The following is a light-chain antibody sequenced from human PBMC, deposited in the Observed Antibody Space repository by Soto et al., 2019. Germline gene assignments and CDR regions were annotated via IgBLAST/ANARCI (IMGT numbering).Light chain of an antibody. CDR2: DAS. V-gene: IGKV3-11*01. J-gene: IGKJ4*01. CDR1: QLISNY. CDR3: QQFSSYPLT. Sequence: EIMLTQSPATLSLSPGETATLSCRANQLISNYLAWYQQKPGQAPRLLIYDASNRATGIPARFSGSGSGTDFTLTISSLEPEDFAVYYCQQFSSYPLTFGGGTKVEIK.